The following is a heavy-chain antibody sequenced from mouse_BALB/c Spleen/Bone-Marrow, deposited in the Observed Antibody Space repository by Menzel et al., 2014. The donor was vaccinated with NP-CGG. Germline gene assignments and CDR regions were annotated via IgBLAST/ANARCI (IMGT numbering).Heavy chain of an antibody. J-gene: IGHJ3*01. D-gene: IGHD2-4*01. CDR3: ARHAYYDQTEVSFVY. V-gene: IGHV5-9-2*01. Sequence: DVHLVESRGGLVKSGGSLKLSCAASGFTFNSYGMSWVRQTPEKRLEWVATISGGGSYTFYPDSVKGRFTISRDNAKNNLYLQLSSLRSEDTALYYCARHAYYDQTEVSFVYWGQGTLVTVSA. CDR1: GFTFNSYG. CDR2: ISGGGSYT.